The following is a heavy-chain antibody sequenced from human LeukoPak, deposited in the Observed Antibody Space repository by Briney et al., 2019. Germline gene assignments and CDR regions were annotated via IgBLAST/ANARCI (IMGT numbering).Heavy chain of an antibody. J-gene: IGHJ4*02. CDR3: AKGWGWLQFHYFDY. D-gene: IGHD5-24*01. Sequence: GGSLRLSCAASGFTFSSYAMSWVRQAPGKGLEWVSAISGSGGSTYYADSVKGRFTISRDNCKNTLYLQMNSLRAEDTAVYYCAKGWGWLQFHYFDYWGQGTLVTVSS. CDR2: ISGSGGST. V-gene: IGHV3-23*01. CDR1: GFTFSSYA.